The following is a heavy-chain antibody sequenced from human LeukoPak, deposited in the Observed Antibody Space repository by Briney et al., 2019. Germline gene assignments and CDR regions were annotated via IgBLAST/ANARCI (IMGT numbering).Heavy chain of an antibody. CDR1: GYSFTSYW. Sequence: GESLKISCKGSGYSFTSYWIGWVRQMPGKGLEWMGIIYPGDSDTRYSPSFQGQVTISADKSISTAYLQWSSLKASDTAMYYCASNRYSSSSRGYYYYMDVWGKGTTVTVSS. V-gene: IGHV5-51*01. CDR2: IYPGDSDT. CDR3: ASNRYSSSSRGYYYYMDV. J-gene: IGHJ6*03. D-gene: IGHD6-6*01.